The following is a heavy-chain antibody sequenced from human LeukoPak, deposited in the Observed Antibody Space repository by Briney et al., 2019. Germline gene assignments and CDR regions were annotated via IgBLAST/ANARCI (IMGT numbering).Heavy chain of an antibody. V-gene: IGHV3-23*01. CDR1: RFSFSTYA. J-gene: IGHJ4*02. Sequence: GGSLRLSCAASRFSFSTYAMSWVRQAPGKGLEWVSTISSGGVSTYYADSVKGRFTISRDNSKNTLSLQMNGLRADDTAVYYCAKSHSVQYRGYFDSWGQGILVTVSS. D-gene: IGHD1-1*01. CDR2: ISSGGVST. CDR3: AKSHSVQYRGYFDS.